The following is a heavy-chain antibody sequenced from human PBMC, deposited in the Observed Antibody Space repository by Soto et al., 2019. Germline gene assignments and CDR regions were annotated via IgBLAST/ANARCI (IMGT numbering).Heavy chain of an antibody. CDR2: ISYDGSNK. V-gene: IGHV3-30*18. Sequence: QVQLVESGGGVVQPGRSLRLSCAASGFTFSSYGMHWVRQAPGKGLEWVAVISYDGSNKYYADSVKGRFTISRDNSKNTLYLQMNSLRAEDTAVYYCAKTIQKSAAGRYYYYWGQGTLVTVSS. CDR1: GFTFSSYG. J-gene: IGHJ4*02. D-gene: IGHD6-13*01. CDR3: AKTIQKSAAGRYYYY.